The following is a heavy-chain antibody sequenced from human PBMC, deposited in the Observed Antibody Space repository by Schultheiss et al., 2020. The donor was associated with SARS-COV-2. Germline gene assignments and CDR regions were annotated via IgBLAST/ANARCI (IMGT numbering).Heavy chain of an antibody. Sequence: SETLSLTCTVSGGSISSYCWSWIRQPQGKGLEWIGYIYYSGSTNYNPSLKSRVTISVDTSKNQFSLKLSSVTAADTAVYYCSRLLWFGELSGYYYYGIDVWGQGTTVTVSS. V-gene: IGHV4-59*01. CDR2: IYYSGST. CDR3: SRLLWFGELSGYYYYGIDV. CDR1: GGSISSYC. J-gene: IGHJ6*02. D-gene: IGHD3-10*01.